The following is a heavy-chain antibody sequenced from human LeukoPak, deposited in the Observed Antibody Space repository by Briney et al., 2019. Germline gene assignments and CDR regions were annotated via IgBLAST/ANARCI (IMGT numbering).Heavy chain of an antibody. Sequence: SETLSLTCTVSGGSISSYYWSWIRQPAGEGLEWIGRIYTSGSTDYNPSLKSRVTMSVDTSKNQFSLKLSSVTAADTAVYYCAREGGYYDYVWGSYPLSNYYYYYMDVWGKGTTVTISS. V-gene: IGHV4-4*07. CDR1: GGSISSYY. D-gene: IGHD3-16*02. J-gene: IGHJ6*03. CDR3: AREGGYYDYVWGSYPLSNYYYYYMDV. CDR2: IYTSGST.